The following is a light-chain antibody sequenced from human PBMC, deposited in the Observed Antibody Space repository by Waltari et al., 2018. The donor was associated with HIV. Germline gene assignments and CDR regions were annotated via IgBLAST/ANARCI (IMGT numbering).Light chain of an antibody. Sequence: QSALTQPASVSGSPGQSITISCTGSTSDFGLYNFISWYQHPPGGVPSVIISEVFSRPWGVSSRFSGSKSGNTASLTISWLQTEDEADYYCTSFTSNYTVIFGGGTKVTVL. CDR3: TSFTSNYTVI. V-gene: IGLV2-14*01. CDR2: EVF. J-gene: IGLJ2*01. CDR1: TSDFGLYNF.